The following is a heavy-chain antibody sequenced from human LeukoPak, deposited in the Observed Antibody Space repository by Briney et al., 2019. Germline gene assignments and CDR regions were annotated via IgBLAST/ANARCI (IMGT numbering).Heavy chain of an antibody. CDR1: GDGVSTNNGA. CDR2: TYYRSYRSAWLS. Sequence: SQTLSLTFAISGDGVSTNNGAWNWIRQSPSGGLEWLGRTYYRSYRSAWLSDYAISVRSRITITPDTSKNQFSLQLSSMTPEDTAVYYCARAGPNILLQPLLMGGFDYWGQGALVTVSS. CDR3: ARAGPNILLQPLLMGGFDY. V-gene: IGHV6-1*01. J-gene: IGHJ4*02. D-gene: IGHD3-22*01.